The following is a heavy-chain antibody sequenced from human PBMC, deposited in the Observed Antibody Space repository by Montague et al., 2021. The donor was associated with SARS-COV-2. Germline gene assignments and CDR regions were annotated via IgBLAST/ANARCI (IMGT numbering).Heavy chain of an antibody. Sequence: YRFKKNNDYAVSVKSRITINPDTSKNQISLQLNSVTPEDTAVYYCARTSASSDYWGQGTLVTVSS. J-gene: IGHJ4*02. D-gene: IGHD1-26*01. V-gene: IGHV6-1*01. CDR3: ARTSASSDY. CDR2: YRFKKNN.